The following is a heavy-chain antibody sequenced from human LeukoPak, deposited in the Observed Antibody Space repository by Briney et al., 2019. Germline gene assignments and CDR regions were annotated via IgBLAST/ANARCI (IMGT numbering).Heavy chain of an antibody. Sequence: ASVKVSCKASGYTFTSYDISWVRQAAGQGLEWMGWMGPRHGYTGYAQNFQGRITMTRDTSISTAYMELSSLTSDDTAVYYCARGWISGAISEHYFENWGQGTLVTVSS. CDR1: GYTFTSYD. D-gene: IGHD4-23*01. CDR3: ARGWISGAISEHYFEN. J-gene: IGHJ4*02. V-gene: IGHV1-8*01. CDR2: MGPRHGYT.